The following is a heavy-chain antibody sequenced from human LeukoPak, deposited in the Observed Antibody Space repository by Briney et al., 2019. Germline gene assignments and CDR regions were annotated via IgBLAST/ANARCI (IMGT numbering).Heavy chain of an antibody. D-gene: IGHD4/OR15-4a*01. CDR2: LLDERRN. CDR1: GFPFSAYA. V-gene: IGHV3-33*01. Sequence: PGRSLRLSCAASGFPFSAYAMHWVRQAPGKGLEWVAVLLDERRNNYAKAVKGRFTISRDNAKNSLYLQMNSLRAEDTAVYYCAREGVWKDQLATYDYWGQGTLVTVSS. J-gene: IGHJ4*02. CDR3: AREGVWKDQLATYDY.